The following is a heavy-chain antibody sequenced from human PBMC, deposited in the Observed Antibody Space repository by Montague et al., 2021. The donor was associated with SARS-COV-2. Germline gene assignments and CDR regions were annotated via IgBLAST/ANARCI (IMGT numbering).Heavy chain of an antibody. CDR1: DVSLSSSTW. J-gene: IGHJ4*02. CDR2: TYLSGFT. V-gene: IGHV4-4*02. D-gene: IGHD3/OR15-3a*01. Sequence: SETLSLTCVGSDVSLSSSTWWSWVRQSPGKGLEWVGETYLSGFTQYNPSVKSRVTISLDDSRSQFSLRLTSVTAADTAVYFCARGGLGNRGFDYWGQGALVTVSS. CDR3: ARGGLGNRGFDY.